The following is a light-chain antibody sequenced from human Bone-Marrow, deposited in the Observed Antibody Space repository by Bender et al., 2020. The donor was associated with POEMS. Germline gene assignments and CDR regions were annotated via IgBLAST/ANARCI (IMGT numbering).Light chain of an antibody. Sequence: QSVLTQPPSASATPGQRVTISCSGSSSNIGSNDVNWYQQLPGTAPKVLIYSNSQRPSGVPARFSGSRSGTSASLAISGLQSDDEADYYCATWDDSLNGPMFGGGTKVTVL. V-gene: IGLV1-44*01. J-gene: IGLJ3*02. CDR3: ATWDDSLNGPM. CDR1: SSNIGSND. CDR2: SNS.